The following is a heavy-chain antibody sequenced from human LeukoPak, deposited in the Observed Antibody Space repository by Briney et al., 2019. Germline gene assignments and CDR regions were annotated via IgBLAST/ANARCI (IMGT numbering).Heavy chain of an antibody. CDR2: ISSSGSTI. J-gene: IGHJ3*02. CDR1: GFTFSSYE. Sequence: PGGSLRLSCAASGFTFSSYEMNWVRQAPGKGLEWVSYISSSGSTIYYADSVKGRFTISRDNAKNSLYLQVNSLRAEDTAVYYCARDQARDGYNGAFDIWGQGTMVTVSS. D-gene: IGHD5-24*01. CDR3: ARDQARDGYNGAFDI. V-gene: IGHV3-48*03.